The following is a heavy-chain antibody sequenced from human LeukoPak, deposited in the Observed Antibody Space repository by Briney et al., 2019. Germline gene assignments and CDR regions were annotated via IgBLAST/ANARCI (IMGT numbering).Heavy chain of an antibody. Sequence: SETLSLTCTVSGGSISGYYWSWIRQPAGKGLEWIGRIYASGSTNYNPSLKSRVTISVDTSKNQFSLKLSSVTAADTAVYYCARGIAVAGWTTFGYWGQGTLVTVSS. V-gene: IGHV4-4*07. J-gene: IGHJ4*02. CDR3: ARGIAVAGWTTFGY. D-gene: IGHD6-19*01. CDR2: IYASGST. CDR1: GGSISGYY.